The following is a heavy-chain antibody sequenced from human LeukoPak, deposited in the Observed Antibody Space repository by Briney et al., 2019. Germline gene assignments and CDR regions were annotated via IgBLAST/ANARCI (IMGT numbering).Heavy chain of an antibody. CDR3: ARTTVVNYYYYYMDV. V-gene: IGHV4-39*07. CDR1: GGSIGSSSYY. CDR2: IYYSGST. D-gene: IGHD4-23*01. Sequence: SETLSLTSTVSGGSIGSSSYYWGWIRQPPGTGLEWIGSIYYSGSTYYNPSLKSRVTISVDTSKNQFSLKLSSVTAADTAVYYCARTTVVNYYYYYMDVWGKGTTVTVSS. J-gene: IGHJ6*03.